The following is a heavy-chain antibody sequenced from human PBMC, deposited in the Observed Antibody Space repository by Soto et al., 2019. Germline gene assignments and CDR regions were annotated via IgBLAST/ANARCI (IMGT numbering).Heavy chain of an antibody. D-gene: IGHD3-22*01. Sequence: PSETLSLTCAVSGDSISSGGYSWNWIRQPPGKGLEWIGYIYDSGKAYYNPSLKSRVTISVDTSKNQFSLKLSSVTAADTAVYYCARSRARVYYYDSSGYYEPWGQGTLVTVSS. CDR1: GDSISSGGYS. V-gene: IGHV4-30-2*05. J-gene: IGHJ5*02. CDR3: ARSRARVYYYDSSGYYEP. CDR2: IYDSGKA.